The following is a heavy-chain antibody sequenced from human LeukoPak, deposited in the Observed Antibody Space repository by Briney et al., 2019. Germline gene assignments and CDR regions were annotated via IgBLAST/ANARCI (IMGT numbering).Heavy chain of an antibody. V-gene: IGHV3-13*01. CDR2: IGIRGDT. CDR1: GFTFIDYD. CDR3: ARGGIQVSGIDEFDY. Sequence: GGPLRLSCAASGFTFIDYDMHWVRQVIGKGLEWVSAIGIRGDTHYSGSVKGRFNISRENAESSLYLQMNSLRAEDTAVYYCARGGIQVSGIDEFDYWGQGTLVTVSS. D-gene: IGHD6-19*01. J-gene: IGHJ4*02.